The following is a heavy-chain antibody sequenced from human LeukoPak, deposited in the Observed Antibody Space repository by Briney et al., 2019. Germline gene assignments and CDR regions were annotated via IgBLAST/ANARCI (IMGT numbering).Heavy chain of an antibody. CDR3: ARRIWGSGSASGFDI. CDR2: IYPADSDT. V-gene: IGHV5-51*01. D-gene: IGHD1-26*01. J-gene: IGHJ3*02. Sequence: GESLKISCKGSGYSFTSYWIGWVRQMPGRGLEWMGIIYPADSDTRYSPSFQGQVTISADKSVTTAYLQWSSLKASDTAIYYCARRIWGSGSASGFDIWGQGTMVTVSS. CDR1: GYSFTSYW.